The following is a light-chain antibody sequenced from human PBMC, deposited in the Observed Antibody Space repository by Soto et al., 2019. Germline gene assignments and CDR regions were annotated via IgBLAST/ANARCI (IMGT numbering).Light chain of an antibody. CDR2: GAS. CDR3: QQYESSWT. J-gene: IGKJ1*01. Sequence: EIVLTQSPGTLSLSPGERATLSCRASQSISSTFLAWYQHKPGQAPKVVIYGASRRATGLPDRFSGSGSGTDFTLTISRLEPEDFAVYYCQQYESSWTFGQGTKVEMK. CDR1: QSISSTF. V-gene: IGKV3-20*01.